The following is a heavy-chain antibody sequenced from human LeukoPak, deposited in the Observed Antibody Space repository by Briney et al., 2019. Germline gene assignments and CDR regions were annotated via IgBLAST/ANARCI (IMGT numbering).Heavy chain of an antibody. CDR1: GFTFSSYG. V-gene: IGHV3-30*03. CDR2: ISYDGSNK. D-gene: IGHD2-2*01. CDR3: ARALDCSSTSCPRGYYYYYYMDV. Sequence: GGSLRLSCAASGFTFSSYGMHWVRQAPGKGLEWVAVISYDGSNKYYADSVKGRFTISRDNSKNTLYLQMNSLRSEDTAVYYCARALDCSSTSCPRGYYYYYYMDVWGKGTTVTVSS. J-gene: IGHJ6*03.